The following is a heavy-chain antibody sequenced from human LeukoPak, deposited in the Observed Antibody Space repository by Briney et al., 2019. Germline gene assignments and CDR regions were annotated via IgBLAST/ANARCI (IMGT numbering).Heavy chain of an antibody. CDR2: IYYSGST. CDR1: GGSISSFY. D-gene: IGHD2-21*01. V-gene: IGHV4-59*08. J-gene: IGHJ4*02. CDR3: ARHRLRGRVAVLYYFDY. Sequence: PSETLSLTCTVSGGSISSFYWSWIRQPPGKGLEWIGYIYYSGSTNYNPPLKSRVTISVDTYKNQFSLNLSSVTAADTAVYYWARHRLRGRVAVLYYFDYWGRGTLVTVSS.